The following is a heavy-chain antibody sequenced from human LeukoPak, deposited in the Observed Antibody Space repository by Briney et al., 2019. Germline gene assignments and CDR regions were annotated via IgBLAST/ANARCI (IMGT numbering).Heavy chain of an antibody. CDR2: LSGSGDST. CDR1: GFTFSSYA. V-gene: IGHV3-23*01. CDR3: AKDFCSTTSCRFDY. Sequence: PAGGSLRLSCAASGFTFSSYAMSWVRQAPGKGLEWVSLLSGSGDSTYYADSVKGRFTISRDKSKNTLYLQMNSLRAEDTAMYFCAKDFCSTTSCRFDYWGQGTLVTVSS. J-gene: IGHJ4*02. D-gene: IGHD2-2*01.